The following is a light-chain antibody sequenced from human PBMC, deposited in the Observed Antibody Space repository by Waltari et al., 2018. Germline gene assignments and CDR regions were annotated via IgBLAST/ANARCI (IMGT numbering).Light chain of an antibody. J-gene: IGLJ1*01. CDR2: EGN. V-gene: IGLV2-23*03. CDR1: SWDAVRYNL. Sequence: QSALTQPASVSGSPGQSINIPCTGTSWDAVRYNLVSWYQQHPGKAPKLMIYEGNKRPSGVSNRFSGSKSGNTASLTISGLQAEDEADYYCCSYAGSSTFPYVFGTGTKVTVL. CDR3: CSYAGSSTFPYV.